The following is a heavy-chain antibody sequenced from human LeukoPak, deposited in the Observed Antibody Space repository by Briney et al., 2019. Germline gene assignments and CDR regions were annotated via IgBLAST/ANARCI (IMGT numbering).Heavy chain of an antibody. V-gene: IGHV3-64*01. J-gene: IGHJ4*02. CDR1: GFTFSSYA. CDR2: ISSNGGST. CDR3: ASSRSFGRGSYYFDY. Sequence: PGGSLRLSCAASGFTFSSYAMHWVRQAPGKGLEYVSAISSNGGSTYYANSVKGRFTISRDNSKNTLYLQMGSLRAEDMAVYYCASSRSFGRGSYYFDYWGQGTLVTVSS. D-gene: IGHD3-10*01.